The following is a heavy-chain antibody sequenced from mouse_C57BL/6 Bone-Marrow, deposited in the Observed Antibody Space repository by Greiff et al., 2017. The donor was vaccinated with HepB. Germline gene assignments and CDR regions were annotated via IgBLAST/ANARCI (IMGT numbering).Heavy chain of an antibody. CDR1: GFTFSDYG. CDR3: ARKGDYYGSSYWYFDV. Sequence: EVQLVESGGGLVQPGGSLKLSCAASGFTFSDYGMAWVRQAPRKWPEWVAFISNLAYSIYYADTVTGRFTISRENAKNTLYLEMSSLRSEDTAMYYCARKGDYYGSSYWYFDVWGTGTTVTVSS. V-gene: IGHV5-15*01. J-gene: IGHJ1*03. D-gene: IGHD1-1*01. CDR2: ISNLAYSI.